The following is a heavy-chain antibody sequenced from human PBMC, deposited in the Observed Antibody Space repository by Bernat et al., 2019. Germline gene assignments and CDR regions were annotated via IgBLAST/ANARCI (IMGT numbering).Heavy chain of an antibody. J-gene: IGHJ5*02. D-gene: IGHD2-15*01. CDR1: GDSVTTSNYY. CDR2: IYYSGST. CDR3: ARTGYCSGGSCYCGWFDP. V-gene: IGHV4-61*01. Sequence: VQLQESGPGLVKPSETLSLTCTVSGDSVTTSNYYWSWIRQPPGKGLEWIAYIYYSGSTNYNPSLKSRATISRDTSKKQFSLKLTSVTAADTAVYLCARTGYCSGGSCYCGWFDPWGQGTLVTVSS.